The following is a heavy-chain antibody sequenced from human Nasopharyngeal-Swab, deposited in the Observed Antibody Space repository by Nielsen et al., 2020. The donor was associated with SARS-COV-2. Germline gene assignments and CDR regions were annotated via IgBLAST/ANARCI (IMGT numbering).Heavy chain of an antibody. CDR3: AKRPTGSTFGD. Sequence: GGSLRLSCAASGFTFSSYAMSWVRQAPGKGLEWVSAISGSGGSKYYADSVKGRFTIPRDNSKNTLYRQMNRLRAEDRAVYYWAKRPTGSTFGDWGQGTLVTVSS. D-gene: IGHD3-16*01. CDR2: ISGSGGSK. CDR1: GFTFSSYA. V-gene: IGHV3-23*01. J-gene: IGHJ4*02.